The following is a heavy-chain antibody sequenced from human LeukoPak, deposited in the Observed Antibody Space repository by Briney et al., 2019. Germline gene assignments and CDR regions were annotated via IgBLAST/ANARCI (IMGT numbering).Heavy chain of an antibody. Sequence: GGSLRLSCAASGFTFSSYAMSWVRQAPGKGLECVSAISGSGGSTYYADSVKGRFTISRDNSKNTLYLQMNSLRAEDTAVYYCAKDAPRAAAGLTSFDYWGQGTLVTVSS. V-gene: IGHV3-23*01. D-gene: IGHD6-13*01. CDR3: AKDAPRAAAGLTSFDY. CDR2: ISGSGGST. CDR1: GFTFSSYA. J-gene: IGHJ4*02.